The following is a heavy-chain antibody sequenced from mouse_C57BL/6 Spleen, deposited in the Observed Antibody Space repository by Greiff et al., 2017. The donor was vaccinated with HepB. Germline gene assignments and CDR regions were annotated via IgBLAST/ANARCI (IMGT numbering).Heavy chain of an antibody. CDR1: CYTFPSYW. CDR3: ARGGVAQWYFDV. Sequence: VQLQQPGAELVRPGSSVKLSCKASCYTFPSYWMDWVKQSPGQGLECIGNIYPSDCETHYNQKFKDKATLAVDKSSSTAYMQLSSLTSEDSAVDDCARGGVAQWYFDVWGTGTTVTV. V-gene: IGHV1-61*01. D-gene: IGHD1-1*02. CDR2: IYPSDCET. J-gene: IGHJ1*03.